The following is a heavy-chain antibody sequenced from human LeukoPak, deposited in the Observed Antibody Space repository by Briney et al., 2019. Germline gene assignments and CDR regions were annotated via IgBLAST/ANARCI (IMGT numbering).Heavy chain of an antibody. V-gene: IGHV3-30-3*01. CDR3: EREEGTVTDHDAFDI. CDR1: GFTFSSYA. J-gene: IGHJ3*02. Sequence: GRSLRLSCAASGFTFSSYAMHWVRQAPGKGLEWVAVISYDGSNKYYADSVKGRFTISRDNSKNTLYLQMNSLRAEDTAVYYCEREEGTVTDHDAFDIWGQGTMVTVSS. CDR2: ISYDGSNK. D-gene: IGHD4-17*01.